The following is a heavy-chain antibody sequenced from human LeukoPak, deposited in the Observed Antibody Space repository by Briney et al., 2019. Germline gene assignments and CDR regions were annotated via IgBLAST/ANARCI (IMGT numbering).Heavy chain of an antibody. CDR3: ARAGYSSGFDY. CDR2: ISAYNGNT. V-gene: IGHV1-18*01. Sequence: ASVKVSCKASGYTFTSYLINWVRQAPGQGLEWMGWISAYNGNTNYAQKLQGRVTMTTDTSTSTAYMDLGSLRSDGTAVYYCARAGYSSGFDYWGQGTLVTVS. D-gene: IGHD5-18*01. CDR1: GYTFTSYL. J-gene: IGHJ4*02.